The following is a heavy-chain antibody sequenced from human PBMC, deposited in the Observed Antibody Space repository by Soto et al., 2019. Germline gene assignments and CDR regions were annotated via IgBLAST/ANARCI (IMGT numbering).Heavy chain of an antibody. D-gene: IGHD6-13*01. Sequence: QVQLQQWGAGLLKPSETLSLTCAVYGGSFSGYYWSWIRQPPGKGLEWIGEINHSGSTNYNPSLKSRVTISVDTSKNQCSLKLSSVTAADTAVYYWARGWGSSWLYYYYGMDVWGQGTTVTVSS. CDR3: ARGWGSSWLYYYYGMDV. CDR2: INHSGST. J-gene: IGHJ6*02. V-gene: IGHV4-34*01. CDR1: GGSFSGYY.